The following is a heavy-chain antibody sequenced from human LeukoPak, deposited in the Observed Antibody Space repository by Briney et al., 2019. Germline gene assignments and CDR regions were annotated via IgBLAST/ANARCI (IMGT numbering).Heavy chain of an antibody. CDR2: INPSGSST. V-gene: IGHV1-46*01. CDR1: GYSFTSHY. D-gene: IGHD3-16*02. J-gene: IGHJ5*02. CDR3: ARDNSVGDIAWWFNP. Sequence: ASVKVSCKASGYSFTSHYMHWVRQAPGQGLEWMGLINPSGSSTLYAQKFQGRVTMTRDMSTTTDYMELSSLRSEDTAVYYCARDNSVGDIAWWFNPWGQGTLVTVSS.